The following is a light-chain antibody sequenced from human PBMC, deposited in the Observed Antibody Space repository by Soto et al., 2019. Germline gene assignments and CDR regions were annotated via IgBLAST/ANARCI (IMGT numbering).Light chain of an antibody. CDR2: SNN. V-gene: IGLV1-44*01. Sequence: QSVLTQPPSVSGAPGQRVTISCTGSNSNIGAGHAAQWYQQPPGTTPKLLIYSNNQRPSGVPDRFSGSKSGTSASLAISGLQSEDEADYYCAAWDDSLNGVVFGGGTQLTVL. CDR3: AAWDDSLNGVV. CDR1: NSNIGAGHA. J-gene: IGLJ2*01.